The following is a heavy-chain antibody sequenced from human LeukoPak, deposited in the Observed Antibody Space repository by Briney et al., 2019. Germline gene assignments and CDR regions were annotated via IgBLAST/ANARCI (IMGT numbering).Heavy chain of an antibody. CDR1: GYTFMSHG. CDR3: ARDAADTVRGGDY. Sequence: ASVKVSCKASGYTFMSHGISWVRQAPEQGLEWIGWISAHNGNTNYAQKLQGRVTMTTDTSTSTAYMELRSLRSDDTAVYYCARDAADTVRGGDYWGQGTLVTVSS. J-gene: IGHJ4*02. V-gene: IGHV1-18*01. D-gene: IGHD5-18*01. CDR2: ISAHNGNT.